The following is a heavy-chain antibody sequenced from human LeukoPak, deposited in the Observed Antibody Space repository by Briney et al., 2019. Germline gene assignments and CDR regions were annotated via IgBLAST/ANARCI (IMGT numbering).Heavy chain of an antibody. CDR3: ARGGLGYCSSASCYARFDP. CDR1: GGSFSGHY. D-gene: IGHD2-2*01. Sequence: SETLSLTCAVYGGSFSGHYWSWIRQPPGKGLEWIGGINHSGNTNSNPSLKSRVTISLDKSKNQLSLKLTSVTAADTAVYYCARGGLGYCSSASCYARFDPWGQGTLVTVSS. CDR2: INHSGNT. J-gene: IGHJ5*02. V-gene: IGHV4-34*01.